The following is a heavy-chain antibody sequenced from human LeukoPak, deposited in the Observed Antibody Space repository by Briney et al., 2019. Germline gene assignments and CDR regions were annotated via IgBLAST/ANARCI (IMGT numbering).Heavy chain of an antibody. J-gene: IGHJ4*02. Sequence: GASVKVSCKASGGTFSSYAISWVRQAPGQGLEWMGWINTNTGNPTYAQGFTGRFVFSLDTSVSTAYLQISSLKAEDTAVYYCARGGPTYYDFWSGYYIYYFDYWGQGTLVTVSS. CDR3: ARGGPTYYDFWSGYYIYYFDY. CDR1: GGTFSSYA. CDR2: INTNTGNP. D-gene: IGHD3-3*01. V-gene: IGHV7-4-1*02.